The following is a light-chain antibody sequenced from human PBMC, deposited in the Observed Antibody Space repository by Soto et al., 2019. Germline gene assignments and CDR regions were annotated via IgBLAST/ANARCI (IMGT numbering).Light chain of an antibody. CDR2: GAS. V-gene: IGKV3-20*01. J-gene: IGKJ3*01. CDR1: QSVSSSY. CDR3: QQYGSSPFT. Sequence: EIVLTQSPGTLSLSPGERATLSCRASQSVSSSYLAWYQQKPGQAPRLLIYGASSRATGIPDRFSGSGSGTDFTLTISRLEPEDFEVYYCQQYGSSPFTLGPGTKVDI.